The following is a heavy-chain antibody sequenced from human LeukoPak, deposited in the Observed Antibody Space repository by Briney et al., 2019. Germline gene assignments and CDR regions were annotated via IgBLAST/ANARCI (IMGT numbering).Heavy chain of an antibody. J-gene: IGHJ4*02. CDR1: GYTFRDYE. Sequence: ASVRVSCKTPGYTFRDYEINWVRQAPGLGLEWVAWIHANSGKAGSAQKFQGRVTPTRDTSTETAFMELSGLTSDDSATYFCARGHYGGNRYFDNWGQGTLVTVSS. D-gene: IGHD4-23*01. CDR2: IHANSGKA. CDR3: ARGHYGGNRYFDN. V-gene: IGHV1-8*01.